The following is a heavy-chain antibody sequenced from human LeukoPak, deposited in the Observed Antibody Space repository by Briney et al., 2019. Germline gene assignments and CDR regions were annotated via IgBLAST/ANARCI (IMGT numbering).Heavy chain of an antibody. J-gene: IGHJ2*01. V-gene: IGHV6-1*01. Sequence: SQTLSLTCAISGDTVSSNSATWNWIRQSPSRGLEWLGRTYYRSKWYNDYAVSVKSRITINPDTSKNQFSLKLSSVTAADTAVYYCASITMVRDWYFDLWGRGTLVTVSS. CDR2: TYYRSKWYN. D-gene: IGHD3-10*01. CDR3: ASITMVRDWYFDL. CDR1: GDTVSSNSAT.